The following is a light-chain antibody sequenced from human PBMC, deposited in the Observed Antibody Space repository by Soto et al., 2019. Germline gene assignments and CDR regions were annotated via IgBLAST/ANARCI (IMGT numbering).Light chain of an antibody. CDR2: S. CDR1: SRNVGVYNY. J-gene: IGLJ2*01. V-gene: IGLV2-14*01. CDR3: SSYTSSSTLVV. Sequence: QSVLTQPASVSGSPGQSITISCTGTSRNVGVYNYVYWYQQHPGKAPKLISNRPSGVSNRFSGSKSGNTASLTISGLQAEDEADYYCSSYTSSSTLVVFGGGTKLTVL.